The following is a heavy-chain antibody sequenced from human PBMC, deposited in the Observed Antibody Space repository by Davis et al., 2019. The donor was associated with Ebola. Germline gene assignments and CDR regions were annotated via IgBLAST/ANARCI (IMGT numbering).Heavy chain of an antibody. CDR1: GGSFSGYY. CDR2: INHSGST. CDR3: ARGPSRRYFDL. Sequence: PGGSLRLSCAVYGGSFSGYYWSWIRQPPGKGLEWIGEINHSGSTNYNPSLKSRVTISVDTSKNQFSLKLSSVTAADTAVYYCARGPSRRYFDLWGRGTLVTVSS. V-gene: IGHV4-34*01. J-gene: IGHJ2*01.